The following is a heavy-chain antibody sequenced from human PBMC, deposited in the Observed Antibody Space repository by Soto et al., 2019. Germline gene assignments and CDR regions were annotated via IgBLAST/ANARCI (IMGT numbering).Heavy chain of an antibody. V-gene: IGHV1-69*06. D-gene: IGHD1-26*01. CDR3: ASRIVGATSYYGMDV. J-gene: IGHJ6*02. CDR1: GGTFSSYA. Sequence: QVQLVQSGAEVKKPGSSVKVSCKASGGTFSSYAISWVRQAPGQGLEWMGGIIPIFGTANYAQKFQGRVNITADKSTSTAYMELSSMRAEDTAVYYCASRIVGATSYYGMDVWVQRSTVTVSS. CDR2: IIPIFGTA.